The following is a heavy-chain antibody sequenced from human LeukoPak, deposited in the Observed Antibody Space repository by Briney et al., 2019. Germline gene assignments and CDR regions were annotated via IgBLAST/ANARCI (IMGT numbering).Heavy chain of an antibody. CDR3: ARVQRGYSYGSCGY. CDR1: GGTFSSYA. Sequence: SVKVSCKASGGTFSSYAISWVRQAPGQGLEWMGGIIPIFGTANYAQKFQGRVTITADESTSTAYMELSSLRSEDTAVYYCARVQRGYSYGSCGYWGQGTLVTVSS. CDR2: IIPIFGTA. D-gene: IGHD5-18*01. J-gene: IGHJ4*02. V-gene: IGHV1-69*13.